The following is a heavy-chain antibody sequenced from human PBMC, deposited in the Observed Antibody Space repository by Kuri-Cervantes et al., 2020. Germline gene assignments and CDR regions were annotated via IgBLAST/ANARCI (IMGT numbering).Heavy chain of an antibody. V-gene: IGHV1-2*02. CDR1: GYTFTGYY. D-gene: IGHD2-8*02. Sequence: ASVKVSCKASGYTFTGYYMNWVRQAPGQGLEWMGWINPNSGGTNYTQKFQGRVTMTRDTSISTAYMELSSLRSDDTAVYYCARDVGGGVVASPHWYFDLWGRGTLVTVSS. CDR3: ARDVGGGVVASPHWYFDL. CDR2: INPNSGGT. J-gene: IGHJ2*01.